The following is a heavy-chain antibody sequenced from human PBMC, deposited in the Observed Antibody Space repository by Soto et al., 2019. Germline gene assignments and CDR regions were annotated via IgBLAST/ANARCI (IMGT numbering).Heavy chain of an antibody. D-gene: IGHD1-26*01. CDR2: ISYDGSNK. CDR3: AKLGARSDY. Sequence: QVQLVESGGGVVQPGRSLRLSCAASGFTFSSYGMHWVRQAPGKGLEWVAVISYDGSNKYYADSVKDRFTISRDNSKNTLYLQMNSLRAEDTAVYYCAKLGARSDYWGQGTLVTVSS. J-gene: IGHJ4*02. V-gene: IGHV3-30*18. CDR1: GFTFSSYG.